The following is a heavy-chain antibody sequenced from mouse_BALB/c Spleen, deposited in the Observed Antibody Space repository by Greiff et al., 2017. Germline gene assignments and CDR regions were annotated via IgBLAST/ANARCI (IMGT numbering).Heavy chain of an antibody. CDR1: GFAFSSYD. J-gene: IGHJ1*01. V-gene: IGHV5-12-1*01. CDR2: ISSGGGST. Sequence: EVKLQESGGGLVKPGGSLKLSCAASGFAFSSYDMSWVRQTPEKRLEWVAYISSGGGSTYYPDTVKGRFTISRDNAKNTLYLQMSSLKSEDTAMYYCARHYGFYWYFDVWGAGTTVTVSS. CDR3: ARHYGFYWYFDV. D-gene: IGHD2-2*01.